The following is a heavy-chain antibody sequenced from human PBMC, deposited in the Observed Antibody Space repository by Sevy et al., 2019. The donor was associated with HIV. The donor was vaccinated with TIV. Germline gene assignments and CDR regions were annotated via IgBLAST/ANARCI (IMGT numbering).Heavy chain of an antibody. J-gene: IGHJ4*02. CDR3: ERVSLERRGYFDY. D-gene: IGHD1-1*01. V-gene: IGHV3-30*04. CDR2: ISYDGSNK. Sequence: GGSLRLSCAASGFTFSSYAMHWVRQAPGKGLEWVAVISYDGSNKYYADSVKGRFTISRDNSKNTLYLQMNSLRAEDTDVYYCERVSLERRGYFDYWGQGTLVTVSS. CDR1: GFTFSSYA.